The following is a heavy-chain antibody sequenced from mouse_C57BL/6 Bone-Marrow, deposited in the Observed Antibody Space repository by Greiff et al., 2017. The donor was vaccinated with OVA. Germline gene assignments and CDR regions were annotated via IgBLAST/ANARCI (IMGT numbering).Heavy chain of an antibody. J-gene: IGHJ4*01. Sequence: DVQLVESGGDLVKPGGSLKLSCAASGFTFSSYGMSWVRQTPDKRLEWVATISSGGSYTYYPDSVKGRFTISRDNAKNTLYLQMSSLKSEDTAMYYCASPYYSKGYYYAMDFWGQGTSVTVSS. D-gene: IGHD2-5*01. V-gene: IGHV5-6*01. CDR2: ISSGGSYT. CDR1: GFTFSSYG. CDR3: ASPYYSKGYYYAMDF.